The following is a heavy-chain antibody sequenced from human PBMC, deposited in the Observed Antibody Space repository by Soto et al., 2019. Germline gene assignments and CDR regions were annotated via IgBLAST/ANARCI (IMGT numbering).Heavy chain of an antibody. CDR1: GFTFSIYA. CDR2: ISGNDGST. CDR3: AKALGLSETTHSSDY. J-gene: IGHJ4*02. D-gene: IGHD3-16*01. V-gene: IGHV3-23*01. Sequence: PGXSLRLSCAASGFTFSIYAMNWFRQAPVKGLEWVSAISGNDGSTYYTDSVKGRFTVSRDNSKNTLYLQMNSLRVEDTAVYFCAKALGLSETTHSSDYWGQGTLVTSPQ.